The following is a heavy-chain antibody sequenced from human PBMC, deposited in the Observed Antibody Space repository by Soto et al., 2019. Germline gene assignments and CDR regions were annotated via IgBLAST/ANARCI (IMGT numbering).Heavy chain of an antibody. CDR2: TYYRSKWYN. CDR3: ARAGLGYCSSTSCHEGAFDI. V-gene: IGHV6-1*01. J-gene: IGHJ3*02. D-gene: IGHD2-2*01. CDR1: GDSVSSNSAA. Sequence: PSQTLSLTCAISGDSVSSNSAAWNWIRQSPSRGLEWLGRTYYRSKWYNDYAVSVKSRITINPDTSKNQFSLQLNSVTPEDTAVYYCARAGLGYCSSTSCHEGAFDIWGQGTMVTVSS.